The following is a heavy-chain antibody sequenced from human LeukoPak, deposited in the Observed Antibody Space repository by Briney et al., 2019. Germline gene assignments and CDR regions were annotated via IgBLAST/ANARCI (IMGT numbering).Heavy chain of an antibody. CDR2: ISAYNAYT. V-gene: IGHV1-18*01. CDR3: VREVTMVRGVITFFHYNGMDV. Sequence: ASVKVSCMASGYTFTSYGISWVRQAPGQGLEWMGWISAYNAYTNYAQNFQGRVTMTTDASTSTAYMELRNLRSDDTAVYYCVREVTMVRGVITFFHYNGMDVWGQGTAVTVSS. J-gene: IGHJ6*02. CDR1: GYTFTSYG. D-gene: IGHD3-10*01.